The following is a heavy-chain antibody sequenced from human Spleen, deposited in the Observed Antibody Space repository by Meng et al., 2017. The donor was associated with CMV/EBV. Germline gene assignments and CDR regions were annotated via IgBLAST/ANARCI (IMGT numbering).Heavy chain of an antibody. D-gene: IGHD3-10*01. Sequence: SETLSLTCTVSGGSISSSSYYWGWIRQPPGKGLEWIGSIYYSGSTYYNPSLKSRVTISVDTSKNQFSLKLSSVTAADTAVYYCELTMDNWFDPWGQGTPVTVSS. CDR3: ELTMDNWFDP. V-gene: IGHV4-39*07. CDR1: GGSISSSSYY. CDR2: IYYSGST. J-gene: IGHJ5*02.